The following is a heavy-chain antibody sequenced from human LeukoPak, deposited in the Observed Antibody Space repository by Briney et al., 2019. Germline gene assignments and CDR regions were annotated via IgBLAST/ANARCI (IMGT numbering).Heavy chain of an antibody. CDR2: ISGSGGST. J-gene: IGHJ6*03. CDR1: GFTFSSYA. V-gene: IGHV3-23*01. D-gene: IGHD3-22*01. Sequence: GGSLRLSCAASGFTFSSYAMRWVRQAPGKGLEWVSAISGSGGSTYYADSVKGRFTISRDNSKNTLYLQMNSLRAEDTAVYYCAKNYYDSSGYYYPSYYYMDVWGKGTTVTVSS. CDR3: AKNYYDSSGYYYPSYYYMDV.